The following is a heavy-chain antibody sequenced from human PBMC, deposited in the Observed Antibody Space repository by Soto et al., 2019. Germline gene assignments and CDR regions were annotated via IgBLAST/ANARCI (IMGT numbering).Heavy chain of an antibody. CDR3: SRYGTSPQLRRYDFWSGSDPIDY. V-gene: IGHV4-39*01. Sequence: ETLSLTSTVFGGAISIRSYFWSWIRQRPGKGEERIGSIYYGGRTYYNSSHKSQVTISIATSKHQLSLNLSSVTGAVTAVYYCSRYGTSPQLRRYDFWSGSDPIDYWGQGDLVPVAS. D-gene: IGHD3-3*01. CDR1: GGAISIRSYF. CDR2: IYYGGRT. J-gene: IGHJ4*02.